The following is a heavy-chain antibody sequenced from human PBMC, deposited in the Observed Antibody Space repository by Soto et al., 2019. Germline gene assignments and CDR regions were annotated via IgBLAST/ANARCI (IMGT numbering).Heavy chain of an antibody. J-gene: IGHJ5*02. CDR2: ISYDGSNK. CDR3: AKDRVPYGDYNYNWFDP. D-gene: IGHD4-17*01. CDR1: GFTFSSYG. V-gene: IGHV3-30*18. Sequence: GGSLRLSCAASGFTFSSYGMHWVRQAPGKGLEWVAVISYDGSNKYYADSVKGRFTISRDNSKNTLYLQMNSLRAEDTAVYYCAKDRVPYGDYNYNWFDPWGQGTLVTVSS.